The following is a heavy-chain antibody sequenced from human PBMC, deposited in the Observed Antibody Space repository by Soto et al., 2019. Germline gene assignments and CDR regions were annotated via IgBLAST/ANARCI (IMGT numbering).Heavy chain of an antibody. CDR3: ARVSTPTYGGSDKNNWFDP. V-gene: IGHV1-18*04. Sequence: ASVKVSCKTSGYTFTNYGINWVRQAPGQGLEWMGWISAYNGNTNYAQKLQGRVTMTTDTSTSTAYMELRSLRSDDTAVYYCARVSTPTYGGSDKNNWFDPWGQGTLVTVSS. J-gene: IGHJ5*02. CDR2: ISAYNGNT. D-gene: IGHD5-12*01. CDR1: GYTFTNYG.